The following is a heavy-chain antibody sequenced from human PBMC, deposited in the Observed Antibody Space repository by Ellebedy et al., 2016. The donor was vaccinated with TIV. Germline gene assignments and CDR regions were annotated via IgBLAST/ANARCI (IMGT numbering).Heavy chain of an antibody. CDR3: VRERRMIPIWDGFDI. V-gene: IGHV3-23*01. CDR2: ISKDGDRP. J-gene: IGHJ3*02. CDR1: GFTFSDYG. D-gene: IGHD3-16*01. Sequence: GGSLRLSCAASGFTFSDYGMNWVRQAPGRRLEWVSVISKDGDRPYFADSVKGRFTISRDNSKSTLYLQMSDLRVDDTAVYYCVRERRMIPIWDGFDIWGQGTMVTVS.